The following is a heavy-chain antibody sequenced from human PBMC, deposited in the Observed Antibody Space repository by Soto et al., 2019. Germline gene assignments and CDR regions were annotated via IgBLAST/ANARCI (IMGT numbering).Heavy chain of an antibody. CDR2: IIPIFGTA. CDR3: AREGVATIIGDYYYYGMDV. D-gene: IGHD5-12*01. CDR1: GGTFSSYA. Sequence: QVQLVQSGAEVKKPGSSVKVSCKASGGTFSSYAISWVRQAPGQGLEWMGGIIPIFGTANYAQKFQGRVMITADESTSTAYMELSSLRSEDTAVYYCAREGVATIIGDYYYYGMDVWGQGTTVTVSS. V-gene: IGHV1-69*01. J-gene: IGHJ6*02.